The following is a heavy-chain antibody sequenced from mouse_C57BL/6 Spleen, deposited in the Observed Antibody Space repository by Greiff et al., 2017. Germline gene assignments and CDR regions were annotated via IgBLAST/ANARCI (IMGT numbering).Heavy chain of an antibody. CDR1: GYSITSGYY. J-gene: IGHJ2*01. D-gene: IGHD2-4*01. CDR2: ISYDGSN. V-gene: IGHV3-6*01. Sequence: ESGPGLVKPSQSLSLTCSVTGYSITSGYYWNWIRQFPGNKLEWMGYISYDGSNNYNPSLKNRISITRDTSKNQFFLKLNSVTTEDTATYYCARVYDYDGGEYYFDYWGQGTTLTVSS. CDR3: ARVYDYDGGEYYFDY.